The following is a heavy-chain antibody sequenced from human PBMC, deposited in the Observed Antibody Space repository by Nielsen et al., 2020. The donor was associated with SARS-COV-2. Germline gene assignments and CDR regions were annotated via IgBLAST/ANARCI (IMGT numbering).Heavy chain of an antibody. CDR2: INHSGST. V-gene: IGHV4-34*09. J-gene: IGHJ3*02. CDR1: GGSFSGYY. Sequence: LRLSCAVYGGSFSGYYWSWIRQPPGKGLEWIGEINHSGSTNYNPSLKSRVTISVDTSKNQFSLKLSSVTAADTAVYYCARVWHAFDIWGQGTMVTVSS. CDR3: ARVWHAFDI.